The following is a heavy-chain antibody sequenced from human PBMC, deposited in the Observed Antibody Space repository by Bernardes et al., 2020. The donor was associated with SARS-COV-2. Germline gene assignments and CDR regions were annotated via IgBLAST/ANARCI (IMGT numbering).Heavy chain of an antibody. J-gene: IGHJ6*02. D-gene: IGHD6-13*01. CDR3: ARVDSSSWPYYGMDV. Sequence: SETRSLTCTVSGGSISRYYWSWIRQPPGKGLEWIGYIYYSGSTNYNPSLKSRVTISVDTSKNQFSLKLSSVTAADTAVYYCARVDSSSWPYYGMDVWGQGTTVTVSS. CDR2: IYYSGST. CDR1: GGSISRYY. V-gene: IGHV4-59*01.